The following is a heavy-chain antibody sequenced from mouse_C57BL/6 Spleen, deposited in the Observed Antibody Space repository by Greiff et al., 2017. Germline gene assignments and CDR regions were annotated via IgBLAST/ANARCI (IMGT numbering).Heavy chain of an antibody. CDR2: INPSSGYP. CDR3: ARSRSNYYFDY. CDR1: GYTFTSYT. V-gene: IGHV1-4*01. D-gene: IGHD2-5*01. Sequence: QVQLQQSGAELARPGASVKMSCKASGYTFTSYTMHWVKQRPGQGLEWIGYINPSSGYPKYNQKFKDKATLTADKSSSTAYMQLSSLTSEDSAVYYCARSRSNYYFDYWGQGTTLTVSS. J-gene: IGHJ2*01.